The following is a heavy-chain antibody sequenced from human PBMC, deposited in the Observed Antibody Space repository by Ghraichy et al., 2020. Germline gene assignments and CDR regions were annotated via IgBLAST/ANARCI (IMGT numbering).Heavy chain of an antibody. CDR1: GGSFSGYY. Sequence: SETLSLTCAVYGGSFSGYYWSWIRQPPGKGLEWIGEINHSGSTNYNPSLKSRVTISVDTSKNQFSLKLSSVTAADTAVYYCARGRGYSYGGRWLVLDYWGKGTLVTVYS. V-gene: IGHV4-34*01. CDR3: ARGRGYSYGGRWLVLDY. J-gene: IGHJ4*02. D-gene: IGHD5-18*01. CDR2: INHSGST.